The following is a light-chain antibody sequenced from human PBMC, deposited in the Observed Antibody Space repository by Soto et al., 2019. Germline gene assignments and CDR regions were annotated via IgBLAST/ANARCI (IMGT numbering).Light chain of an antibody. CDR2: GAS. J-gene: IGKJ3*01. CDR1: QSVSSSY. CDR3: QQYGSSPLFT. Sequence: EIVLTQSPGTLSLSPGERATLSCRASQSVSSSYLAWYQQKPGQAPRLLIYGASGRATGIPDRFSGSGSGTGFKLTISRLEPEDFAVYYCQQYGSSPLFTFGPGTNVYIK. V-gene: IGKV3-20*01.